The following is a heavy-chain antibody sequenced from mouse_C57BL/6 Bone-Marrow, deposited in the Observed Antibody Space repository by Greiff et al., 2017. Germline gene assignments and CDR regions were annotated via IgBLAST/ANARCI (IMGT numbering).Heavy chain of an antibody. CDR3: TRSYGSPFAY. Sequence: DVMLVESGEGLVKPGGSLKLSCAASGFTFSSYAMSWVRQTPEKRLEWVAYISSGGDYIYYADTVKGRFTISRDNARNTLYLQMSSLKSEDTAMYYCTRSYGSPFAYWGQGTLVTVSA. V-gene: IGHV5-9-1*02. CDR2: ISSGGDYI. J-gene: IGHJ3*01. D-gene: IGHD1-1*01. CDR1: GFTFSSYA.